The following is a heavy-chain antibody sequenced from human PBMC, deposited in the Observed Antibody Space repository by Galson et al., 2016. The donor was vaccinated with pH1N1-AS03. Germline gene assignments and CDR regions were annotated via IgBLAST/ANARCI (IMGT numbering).Heavy chain of an antibody. V-gene: IGHV3-64D*06. CDR3: IKEGNRLQSRRSDAFDI. CDR1: GFTFRTFS. J-gene: IGHJ3*02. CDR2: ISDNGINT. Sequence: SLRLSCAASGFTFRTFSIYWVRQAPGKGLEYVSGISDNGINTYYADPVKARFTISRDKSKNTVYLQMSSLRTEEPAVYYCIKEGNRLQSRRSDAFDIWGRGTMVTVSS. D-gene: IGHD5-18*01.